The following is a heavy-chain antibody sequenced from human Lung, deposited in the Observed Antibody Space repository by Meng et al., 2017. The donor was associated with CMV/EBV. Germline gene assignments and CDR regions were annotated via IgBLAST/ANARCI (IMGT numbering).Heavy chain of an antibody. CDR1: GYTFTDYY. CDR3: ARPIGPSRDYYYGMDV. V-gene: IGHV1-2*02. Sequence: ASVEVSXKASGYTFTDYYMHWVRQAPGQGLEWMGWINPNSGGTNYAQKFQGRVAMTRDTSISTAYMELSRPRSDDTAVYYCARPIGPSRDYYYGMDVWGQGTTVTVSS. J-gene: IGHJ6*02. D-gene: IGHD2/OR15-2a*01. CDR2: INPNSGGT.